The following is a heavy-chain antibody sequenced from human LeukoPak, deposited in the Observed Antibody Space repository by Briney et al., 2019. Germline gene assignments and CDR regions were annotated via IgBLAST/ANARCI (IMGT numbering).Heavy chain of an antibody. D-gene: IGHD5-12*01. CDR3: ARDGGATDIVAGLGPYYFDY. V-gene: IGHV3-66*01. J-gene: IGHJ4*02. Sequence: GGSLRLSCAASGFTVSSNYMRWVRQAPGKGLEWVSVIYSGGSTYYADSVKGRFTISRDNSKNTLYLQMNSLRAEDTAVYYCARDGGATDIVAGLGPYYFDYWGQGTLVTVSS. CDR2: IYSGGST. CDR1: GFTVSSNY.